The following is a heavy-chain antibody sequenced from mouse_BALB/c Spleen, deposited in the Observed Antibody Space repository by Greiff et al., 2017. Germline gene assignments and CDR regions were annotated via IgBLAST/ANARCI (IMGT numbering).Heavy chain of an antibody. CDR2: ISYDGSN. CDR1: GYSITSGYY. D-gene: IGHD1-1*01. Sequence: EVKLMESGPGLVKPSQSLSLTCSVTGYSITSGYYWNWIRQFPGNKLEWMGYISYDGSNNYNPSLKNRISITRDTSKNQFFLKLNSVTTEDTATYYCARDQHYGSFDYWGQGTTLTVSS. CDR3: ARDQHYGSFDY. J-gene: IGHJ2*01. V-gene: IGHV3-6*02.